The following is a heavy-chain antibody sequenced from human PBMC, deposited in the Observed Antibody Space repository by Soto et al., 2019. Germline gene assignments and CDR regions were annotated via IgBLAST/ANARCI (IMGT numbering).Heavy chain of an antibody. CDR2: TYYRSKWYN. D-gene: IGHD6-6*01. Sequence: SQTLSLTCAISGDSVSSNSAAWNWIRQSPSRGLEWLGRTYYRSKWYNDYAVSVKSRITINPDTSKNQFSLQLNSVTPEDTAVYYCAIDQKGRSSFYYSHGMDVWGQGTTVTVSS. J-gene: IGHJ6*02. CDR3: AIDQKGRSSFYYSHGMDV. V-gene: IGHV6-1*01. CDR1: GDSVSSNSAA.